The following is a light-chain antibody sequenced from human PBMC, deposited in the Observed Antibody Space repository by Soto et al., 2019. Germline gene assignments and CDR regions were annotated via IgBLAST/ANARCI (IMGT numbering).Light chain of an antibody. Sequence: VITHSPATLSLSPGERITLSCRASQSVSRNLAWYQQRPGQTPRLLFYGASTRATGIPARFSASGSGTEFILTISSLQSEDFAVYYCQQYNNWPLTFGGGTKV. CDR1: QSVSRN. J-gene: IGKJ4*01. V-gene: IGKV3-15*01. CDR2: GAS. CDR3: QQYNNWPLT.